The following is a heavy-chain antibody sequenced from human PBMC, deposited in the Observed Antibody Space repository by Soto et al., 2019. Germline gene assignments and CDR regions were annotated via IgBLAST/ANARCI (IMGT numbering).Heavy chain of an antibody. J-gene: IGHJ5*02. V-gene: IGHV4-30-2*01. D-gene: IGHD3-10*01. CDR2: IYHSGSI. CDR1: GGSISSGGYS. Sequence: PSETLSLTCAVSGGSISSGGYSWSWIRQPPGKGLEGIGYIYHSGSIYYNPSLKSRVTISVDRSKNQFSLKLSSVTAADTAVYYCAREAHYYVSGSYANWFDPWGQGTLVTVSS. CDR3: AREAHYYVSGSYANWFDP.